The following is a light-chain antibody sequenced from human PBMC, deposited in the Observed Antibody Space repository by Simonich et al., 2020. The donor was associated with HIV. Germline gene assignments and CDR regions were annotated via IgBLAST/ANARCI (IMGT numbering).Light chain of an antibody. CDR3: VLYMGSGIWV. J-gene: IGLJ3*02. V-gene: IGLV8-61*01. CDR1: SGSVSTSYY. Sequence: QTVVTQEPSFSVSPGGTVTLTCGLGSGSVSTSYYPTWYQQTPGQAPRTLIYNTNTRSSGVPERFSGSILGNKAALTITGAQADDESDYYCVLYMGSGIWVFGGGTKLTVL. CDR2: NTN.